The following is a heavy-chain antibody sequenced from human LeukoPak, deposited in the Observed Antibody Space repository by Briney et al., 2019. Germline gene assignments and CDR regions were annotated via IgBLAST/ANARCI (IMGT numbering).Heavy chain of an antibody. J-gene: IGHJ5*01. CDR3: ARDLWNFYDDSGYNRDFDS. V-gene: IGHV1-18*01. CDR2: IGTYGGDT. Sequence: ASVKVSCKATSRISWVRQAPGQGLEWMGWIGTYGGDTYYAQKFQGRITVTTDTSTSTVYLELRNLRSDDTAVYYCARDLWNFYDDSGYNRDFDSWGQGTLVTVSS. D-gene: IGHD3-22*01. CDR1: TSR.